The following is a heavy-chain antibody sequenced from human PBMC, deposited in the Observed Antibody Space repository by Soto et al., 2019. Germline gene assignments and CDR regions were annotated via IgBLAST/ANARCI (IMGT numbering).Heavy chain of an antibody. J-gene: IGHJ4*02. CDR1: GDSVSIKSAA. D-gene: IGHD5-18*01. CDR2: TYYRSKWYY. V-gene: IGHV6-1*01. Sequence: PSQTLSLTCVISGDSVSIKSAAWNWIRQSPSRGLEWLGRTYYRSKWYYDYADSVKSRITINSDTSKNQFSLQLNSVTPEDTAVYYCARDPGYSLDYWGQGTLVTVSS. CDR3: ARDPGYSLDY.